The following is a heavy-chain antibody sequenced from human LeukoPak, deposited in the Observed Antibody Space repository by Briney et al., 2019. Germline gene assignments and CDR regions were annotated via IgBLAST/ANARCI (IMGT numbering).Heavy chain of an antibody. Sequence: PSETLSLTCTVSGGSISSSSYYWGWIRQPPGKGLEWIRSIYYSGSTYYNPSLKSRVTISVDTSQNQFSLKLSSVTAADTAVYYCASVDTAMVNNAFDIWGQGTMVTVSS. J-gene: IGHJ3*02. CDR2: IYYSGST. D-gene: IGHD5-18*01. CDR3: ASVDTAMVNNAFDI. CDR1: GGSISSSSYY. V-gene: IGHV4-39*01.